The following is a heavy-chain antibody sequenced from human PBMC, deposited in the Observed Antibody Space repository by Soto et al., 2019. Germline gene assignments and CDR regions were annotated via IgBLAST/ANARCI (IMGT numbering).Heavy chain of an antibody. J-gene: IGHJ4*02. CDR2: INHSGST. V-gene: IGHV4-34*01. CDR3: ARVPTMVRGVISGDDYFDY. CDR1: GGSFSGYY. D-gene: IGHD3-10*01. Sequence: SETLSLTCAVYGGSFSGYYWSWIRQPPGKGLEWIGEINHSGSTNYNPSLESRVTISVDSSKNQFSLKLTSVTAADTAVYYCARVPTMVRGVISGDDYFDYWGRGTLVTVSS.